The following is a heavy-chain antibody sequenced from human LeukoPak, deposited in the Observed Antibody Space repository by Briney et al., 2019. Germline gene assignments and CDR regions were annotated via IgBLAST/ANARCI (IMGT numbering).Heavy chain of an antibody. D-gene: IGHD6-6*01. V-gene: IGHV4-39*01. CDR3: ARPSETSIAARRWDFDY. CDR2: IYYSGST. CDR1: GGSISSSSYY. J-gene: IGHJ4*02. Sequence: SETLSLTCTVSGGSISSSSYYWGWIRQPPGEGLEWIGSIYYSGSTYYNPSLKSRVTISVDTSKNQFSLKLSSVTAADTAVYYCARPSETSIAARRWDFDYWGQGTLVTVSS.